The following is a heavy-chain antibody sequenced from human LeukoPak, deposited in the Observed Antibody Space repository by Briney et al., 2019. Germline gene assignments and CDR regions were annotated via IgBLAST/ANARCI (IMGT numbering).Heavy chain of an antibody. V-gene: IGHV4-34*01. D-gene: IGHD3-9*01. Sequence: SETLSLTCAVYGGSFSGYYWSWIRQPPGKGLEWIGEINHSGSTNYNPSLKSRVTISVDTSKNQLSLKLSSVTAADTAVYYCARGLPWELVTFDYWGQGTLVTVSS. CDR2: INHSGST. CDR1: GGSFSGYY. CDR3: ARGLPWELVTFDY. J-gene: IGHJ4*02.